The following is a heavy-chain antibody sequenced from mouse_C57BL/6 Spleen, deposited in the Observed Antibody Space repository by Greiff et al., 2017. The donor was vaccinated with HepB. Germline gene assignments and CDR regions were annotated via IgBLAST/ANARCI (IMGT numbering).Heavy chain of an antibody. CDR3: ARSLKDYGSPYYFDY. CDR1: GYTFTSYW. J-gene: IGHJ2*01. D-gene: IGHD1-1*01. CDR2: IDPSDSYT. Sequence: QVQLQQPGAELVMPGASVKLSCKASGYTFTSYWMHWVKQRPGQGLEWIGEIDPSDSYTNYNQKFKGKSTLTVDKSSSTAYMQLSSLTSEDSAVYYCARSLKDYGSPYYFDYWGQGTTLTVSS. V-gene: IGHV1-69*01.